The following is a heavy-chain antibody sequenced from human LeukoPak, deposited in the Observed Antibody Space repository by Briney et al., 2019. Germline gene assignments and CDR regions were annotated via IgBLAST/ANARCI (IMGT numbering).Heavy chain of an antibody. V-gene: IGHV3-30*18. CDR2: ISYDGSNK. Sequence: GRSLRLSCAASGFTFSSYGMHWVRQAPGKGLEWVAVISYDGSNKYYADSVKGRFTISRDNSKNTLYLQMNSLRAEDTAVYYCAKDVGGSYYYFDYWGQGTLVTVSS. J-gene: IGHJ4*02. CDR3: AKDVGGSYYYFDY. D-gene: IGHD1-26*01. CDR1: GFTFSSYG.